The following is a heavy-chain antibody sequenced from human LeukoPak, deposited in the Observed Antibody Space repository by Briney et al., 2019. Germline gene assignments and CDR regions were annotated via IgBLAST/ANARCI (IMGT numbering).Heavy chain of an antibody. CDR2: ISYDGSNK. D-gene: IGHD1-26*01. CDR1: GFTFSSYA. V-gene: IGHV3-30*04. J-gene: IGHJ6*04. CDR3: AREIRLGPYYYYGMDV. Sequence: GRSLRLSCAASGFTFSSYAMHWVRQAPGKGLEWVAVISYDGSNKYYADSVKGRFTISRDNSKNTLYLQTNSLRAEDTAVYYCAREIRLGPYYYYGMDVWGKGTTVTVSS.